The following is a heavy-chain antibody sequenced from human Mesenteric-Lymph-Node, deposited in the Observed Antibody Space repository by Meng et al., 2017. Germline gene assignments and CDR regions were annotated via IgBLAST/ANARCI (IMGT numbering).Heavy chain of an antibody. D-gene: IGHD3-10*01. CDR2: VTHSGST. J-gene: IGHJ1*01. CDR3: LRGSGGSV. CDR1: GGSFTAYY. V-gene: IGHV4-34*01. Sequence: QVQLQQWGAGLLKPSGTLSLTCAVYGGSFTAYYWTWIRQAPGKGPEWIGEVTHSGSTTYNPSLKSRVTISVDKSKNQFSLKLTSVTAADTAVYHCLRGSGGSVWGQGTLVTVSS.